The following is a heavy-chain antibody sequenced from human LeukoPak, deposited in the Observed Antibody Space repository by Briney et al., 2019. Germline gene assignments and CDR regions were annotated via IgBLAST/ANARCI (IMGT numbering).Heavy chain of an antibody. CDR2: IYTSGST. Sequence: PSETLSLTCTVSGGSISSYYWSWIRQPAGKGLEWIGRIYTSGSTNYNPSLKSRVTMSVDTSKNQFSLKLSSVTAADTAVYYCARDYDDFWSGYSPMDVWGKGTTVTVSS. CDR3: ARDYDDFWSGYSPMDV. D-gene: IGHD3-3*01. V-gene: IGHV4-4*07. CDR1: GGSISSYY. J-gene: IGHJ6*03.